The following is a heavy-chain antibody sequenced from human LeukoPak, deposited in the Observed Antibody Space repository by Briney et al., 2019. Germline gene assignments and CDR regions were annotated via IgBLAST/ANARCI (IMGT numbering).Heavy chain of an antibody. CDR3: ARDRTGTTDYFDY. V-gene: IGHV3-30*01. CDR1: GFTFSSYA. Sequence: AGSLRLSCAASGFTFSSYAMHWVRQAPGKWLEWVAVISYDGSNKYYADSVKGRFTISRDNSKNTLYLQMNSLRAEDTAVYYCARDRTGTTDYFDYWGQGTLVTVSS. CDR2: ISYDGSNK. J-gene: IGHJ4*02. D-gene: IGHD1-7*01.